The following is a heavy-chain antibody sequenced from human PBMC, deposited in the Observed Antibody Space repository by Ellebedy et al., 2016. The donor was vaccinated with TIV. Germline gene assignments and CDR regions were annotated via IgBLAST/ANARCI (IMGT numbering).Heavy chain of an antibody. D-gene: IGHD3-3*01. Sequence: MPSETLSLTCTVSGGSISPYYWSWTRQPPGKGLEWIGYISYSGSTNYNPSLKSRVTISVDTSKNQFSLKLSSVTAADTAVYYCARGHTIFGVVTTILDYWGQGTLVTVSS. CDR3: ARGHTIFGVVTTILDY. CDR2: ISYSGST. V-gene: IGHV4-59*12. CDR1: GGSISPYY. J-gene: IGHJ4*02.